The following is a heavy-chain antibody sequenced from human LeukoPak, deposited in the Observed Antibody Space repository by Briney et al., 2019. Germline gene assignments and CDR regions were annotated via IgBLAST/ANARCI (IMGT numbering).Heavy chain of an antibody. J-gene: IGHJ4*02. D-gene: IGHD7-27*01. Sequence: ASVKVSCKASGGTFSSYAISWVRQAPGQGLEWMGGIIPIFGTANYAQKFQGRVTITADESTSTAYMELSSLRSEDTAVYYCAQETNWGPFDCWGQGTLVTVSS. CDR1: GGTFSSYA. CDR2: IIPIFGTA. CDR3: AQETNWGPFDC. V-gene: IGHV1-69*13.